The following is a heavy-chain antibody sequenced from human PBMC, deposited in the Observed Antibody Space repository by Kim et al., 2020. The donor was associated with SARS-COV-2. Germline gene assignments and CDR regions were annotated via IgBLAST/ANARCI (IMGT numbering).Heavy chain of an antibody. CDR2: MSYDGSHI. CDR3: ANDGVKRAIVLTYYSYYYMDG. J-gene: IGHJ6*03. D-gene: IGHD3-3*01. V-gene: IGHV3-30*18. CDR1: GFIFSTHG. Sequence: GGSLRLSCAASGFIFSTHGMHWVRQAPGKGLEWVAIMSYDGSHISYADSVKGRFTISRDTAKNTLYLQMNSLRAEDTAVYYCANDGVKRAIVLTYYSYYYMDGRRKGSTVTVS.